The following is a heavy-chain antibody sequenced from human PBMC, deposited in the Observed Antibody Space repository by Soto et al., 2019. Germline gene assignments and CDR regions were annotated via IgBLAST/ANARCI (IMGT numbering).Heavy chain of an antibody. V-gene: IGHV4-61*01. CDR1: GGSVSSGSYY. J-gene: IGHJ6*02. Sequence: QVQLQESGPGLVKPSETLSITCTVSGGSVSSGSYYWSWIRQPPGKGLEWIGYIYYSGSTNYNPSRTSRVTISVDTSKTQFSLKLISVTAADTALYYCARGLELVPAAIREIFYYYGMDVWCQGTTVTVSS. D-gene: IGHD2-2*01. CDR3: ARGLELVPAAIREIFYYYGMDV. CDR2: IYYSGST.